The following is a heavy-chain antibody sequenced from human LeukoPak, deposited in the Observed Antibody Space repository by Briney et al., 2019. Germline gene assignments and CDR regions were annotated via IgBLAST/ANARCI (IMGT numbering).Heavy chain of an antibody. V-gene: IGHV4-39*07. CDR1: GGSISSSSYY. J-gene: IGHJ4*02. D-gene: IGHD1-14*01. Sequence: SETLSLTCTVSGGSISSSSYYWGWIRQPPGKGLEWIGSIYYSGSTYYNPSLKSRVTISVDTSKNQFSLKLSSVTAADTAVYYCARSLVNRYDYWGQGTLVTVSS. CDR3: ARSLVNRYDY. CDR2: IYYSGST.